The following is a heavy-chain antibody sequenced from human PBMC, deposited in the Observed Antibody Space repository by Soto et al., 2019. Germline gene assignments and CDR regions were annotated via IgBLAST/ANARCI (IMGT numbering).Heavy chain of an antibody. CDR2: IYYSGST. J-gene: IGHJ6*02. CDR1: GGSSSSSSYY. V-gene: IGHV4-39*01. CDR3: AKDMGATRGTYYYYYGMDV. Sequence: ETLSLTGTVSGGSSSSSSYYWGWIRQPPGKVLEWIGSIYYSGSTYYNPSLKSRVTISVDTSKNQFSLKLSSVTAADTAVYYCAKDMGATRGTYYYYYGMDVWGQGTTVTVSS. D-gene: IGHD1-26*01.